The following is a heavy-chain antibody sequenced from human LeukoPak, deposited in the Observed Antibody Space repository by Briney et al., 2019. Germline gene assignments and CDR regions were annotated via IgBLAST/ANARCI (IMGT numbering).Heavy chain of an antibody. CDR1: GFTVSSNY. J-gene: IGHJ3*02. CDR2: IYSGGST. CDR3: ARVRSHIVVVPAAIAGDAFDI. D-gene: IGHD2-2*01. V-gene: IGHV3-53*01. Sequence: GGSLRLSCAASGFTVSSNYMSWVRQAPGKGLEWVSVIYSGGSTYYADSVKGRFTISRDNSKNTLYLQMNSLRAEDTAVYYCARVRSHIVVVPAAIAGDAFDIWGQGTMVTVSS.